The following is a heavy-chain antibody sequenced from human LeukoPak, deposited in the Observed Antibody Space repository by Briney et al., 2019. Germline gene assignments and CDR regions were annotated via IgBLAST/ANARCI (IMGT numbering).Heavy chain of an antibody. CDR1: GFTFSRYD. V-gene: IGHV3-21*01. D-gene: IGHD4-17*01. Sequence: GGSLRLSCAASGFTFSRYDMNCVRQAPGKGLEWVSSISSSSTYIYYTDSVKGRFTISRDNAKTSLYLQMNSLRAEDTAVYYCTRGFGYGDYISGYWGQGTLVTVSS. J-gene: IGHJ4*02. CDR2: ISSSSTYI. CDR3: TRGFGYGDYISGY.